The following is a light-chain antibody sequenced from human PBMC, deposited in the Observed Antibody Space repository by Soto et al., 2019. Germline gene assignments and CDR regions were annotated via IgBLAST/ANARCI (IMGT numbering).Light chain of an antibody. CDR3: QQRQYWPPIT. J-gene: IGKJ5*01. CDR1: QSVTTF. V-gene: IGKV3-11*01. CDR2: DAS. Sequence: IVLTQSPATLSLSPGERATLSCRASQSVTTFLAWYQQKPGQAPRLLIYDASDRATGVPARFSGSGSGTDFSLPISSLETEDFSIYYCQQRQYWPPITFGQGTRLEIK.